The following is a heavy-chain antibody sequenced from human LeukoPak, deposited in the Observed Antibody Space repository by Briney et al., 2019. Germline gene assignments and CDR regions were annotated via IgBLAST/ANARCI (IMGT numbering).Heavy chain of an antibody. V-gene: IGHV3-30*04. D-gene: IGHD6-19*01. CDR1: GFTFSSYA. J-gene: IGHJ4*02. CDR2: TSYDENNK. CDR3: ARQLRSGWYLDY. Sequence: GSLRLSCAASGFTFSSYAMHWVRQAPGKGLEWVAVTSYDENNKYYPDSVKGRFTISRDNSKNTLFLQMNSLRVEDTAVYYCARQLRSGWYLDYWGQGTLVTVSS.